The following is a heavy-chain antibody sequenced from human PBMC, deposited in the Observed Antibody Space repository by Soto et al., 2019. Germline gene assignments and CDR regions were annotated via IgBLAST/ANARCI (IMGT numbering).Heavy chain of an antibody. J-gene: IGHJ5*02. D-gene: IGHD3-22*01. CDR3: AREYYYDSSGYGTSGIPYFRFDH. V-gene: IGHV1-69*13. CDR2: IIPIFGTA. Sequence: SVKVSCKASGGTFSSYAISWVRQAPGQGLEWMGGIIPIFGTANYAQKFQGRVTITADESTSTAYMELSSLRSEDTAVYYCAREYYYDSSGYGTSGIPYFRFDHWGQGTLVTVSS. CDR1: GGTFSSYA.